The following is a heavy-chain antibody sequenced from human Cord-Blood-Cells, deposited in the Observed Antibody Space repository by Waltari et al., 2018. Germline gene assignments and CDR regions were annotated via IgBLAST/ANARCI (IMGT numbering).Heavy chain of an antibody. J-gene: IGHJ4*02. CDR3: TRHSRSGSYDY. CDR1: GFTFSGSA. D-gene: IGHD1-26*01. V-gene: IGHV3-73*02. CDR2: IRSKANSYAT. Sequence: EVQLVESGGGLVQPGGSLKLSCAASGFTFSGSAMHWLRQASGKGLEWVGRIRSKANSYATAYAASVKGRFTISRDDSKNTAYLQMNSLKTEDTAVYYCTRHSRSGSYDYWGQGTLVTISS.